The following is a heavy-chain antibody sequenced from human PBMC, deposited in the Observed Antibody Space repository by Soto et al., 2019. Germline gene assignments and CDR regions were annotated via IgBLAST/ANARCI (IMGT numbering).Heavy chain of an antibody. CDR2: IYYSGST. D-gene: IGHD6-13*01. CDR1: GGSISSGGYY. CDR3: ARGSPSSSWYVSRVSRDWFDP. Sequence: PSETVSRNCTVSGGSISSGGYYWSWIRQHPGKGLEWIGYIYYSGSTYYNPSLKSRVTISVDTSKNQFSLKLSSVTAADTAVYYCARGSPSSSWYVSRVSRDWFDPWGQGTLVTVSS. V-gene: IGHV4-31*03. J-gene: IGHJ5*02.